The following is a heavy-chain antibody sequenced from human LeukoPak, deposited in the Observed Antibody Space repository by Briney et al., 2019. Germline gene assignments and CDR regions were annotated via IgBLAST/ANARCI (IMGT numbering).Heavy chain of an antibody. CDR1: GGSFSGYY. J-gene: IGHJ6*04. Sequence: SETLSLTCAVYGGSFSGYYWSWIRQPPGKGMEWIGEINHSGSTNYNPSLKSRITISVDTSKNQLSLKLSSVTAADTAVYYCARVILVPAGIRHGMDVWGKGTTVTVSS. V-gene: IGHV4-34*01. D-gene: IGHD2-2*01. CDR3: ARVILVPAGIRHGMDV. CDR2: INHSGST.